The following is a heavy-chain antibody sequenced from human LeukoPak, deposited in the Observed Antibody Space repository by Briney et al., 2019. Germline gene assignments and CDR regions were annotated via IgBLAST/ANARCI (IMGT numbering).Heavy chain of an antibody. CDR2: ITTGGPNT. D-gene: IGHD1-26*01. J-gene: IGHJ4*02. Sequence: GGSLRLSCTASGFTFSSYTMSWVRQAPGKGLKWVSTITTGGPNTYYADSVRGRFTVSRDNAKNSLYLQMNSLRAEDTAVYYCARDGRPFDYWGQGTLVTVSS. CDR1: GFTFSSYT. V-gene: IGHV3-23*01. CDR3: ARDGRPFDY.